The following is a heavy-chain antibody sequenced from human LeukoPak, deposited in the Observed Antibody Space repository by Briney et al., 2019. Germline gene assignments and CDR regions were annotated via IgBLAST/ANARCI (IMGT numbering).Heavy chain of an antibody. CDR3: AKSSGSGSYSWYFDL. J-gene: IGHJ2*01. Sequence: GGSLRLSCAASGFTFGSYGMHWVRQAPGKGLEWVAVISYDGSNKYYADSVKGRFTISRDNSKNTLYLQMNSLRAEDTAVYYCAKSSGSGSYSWYFDLWGRGTLVTVSS. CDR2: ISYDGSNK. D-gene: IGHD3-10*01. CDR1: GFTFGSYG. V-gene: IGHV3-30*18.